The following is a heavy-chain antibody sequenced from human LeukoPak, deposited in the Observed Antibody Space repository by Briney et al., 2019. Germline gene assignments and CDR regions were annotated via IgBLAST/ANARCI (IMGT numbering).Heavy chain of an antibody. Sequence: SETLSLTCTVSGGSIRSDYWSWIRQPPGKGLEWIGYIYYSGTTNSGSTNYNPSLKSRVTISVDTSKSQFSPKLTSLTAADTAVYFCARGRAGGYFDYWGQGTLVTVSS. V-gene: IGHV4-59*01. CDR3: ARGRAGGYFDY. D-gene: IGHD1-14*01. CDR1: GGSIRSDY. J-gene: IGHJ4*02. CDR2: IYYSGTTNSGST.